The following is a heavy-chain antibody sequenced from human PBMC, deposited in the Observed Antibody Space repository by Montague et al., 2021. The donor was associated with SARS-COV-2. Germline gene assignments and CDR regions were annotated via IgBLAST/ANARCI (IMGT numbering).Heavy chain of an antibody. CDR2: MYYSGST. CDR3: AKDGMVLRGVREGMDD. Sequence: SETLSLTCTVSGGSISSSNYYWGWIRQPPGEGLGWIGNMYYSGSTYYNPSLKSGVTTAIDTSKNQFSLKLSSMAAADTAVYYCAKDGMVLRGVREGMDDWGQGTTVTVSS. J-gene: IGHJ6*02. D-gene: IGHD3-10*01. V-gene: IGHV4-39*07. CDR1: GGSISSSNYY.